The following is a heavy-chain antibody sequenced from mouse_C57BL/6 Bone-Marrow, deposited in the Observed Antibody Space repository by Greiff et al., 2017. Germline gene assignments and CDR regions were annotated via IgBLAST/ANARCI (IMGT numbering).Heavy chain of an antibody. CDR3: ASWYAN. CDR2: ISSGSSTI. J-gene: IGHJ3*01. V-gene: IGHV5-17*01. CDR1: GFTFSDYG. Sequence: DVMLVESGGGLVKPGASLKLSCAASGFTFSDYGMHWVRQAPEKGLEWVAYISSGSSTIYYADTVKGRFTISRNNAKSTLFLQMTSLRSEDTAMCYCASWYANWDQGTVVTVTA.